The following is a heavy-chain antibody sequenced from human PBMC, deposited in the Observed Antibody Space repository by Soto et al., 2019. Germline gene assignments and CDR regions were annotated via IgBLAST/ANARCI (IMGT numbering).Heavy chain of an antibody. V-gene: IGHV1-2*02. Sequence: GASVKVSCKASGYTFIDYYIHWLRQAPGQGPEWMGWVIPKSGHTKYSEKFQGGVAMTRDTSLNTAYMEMTSLRSDDTAVYYCARGFYDSSGFFYAGWFGPWGQGTMVTVSS. CDR2: VIPKSGHT. J-gene: IGHJ5*02. D-gene: IGHD3-22*01. CDR1: GYTFIDYY. CDR3: ARGFYDSSGFFYAGWFGP.